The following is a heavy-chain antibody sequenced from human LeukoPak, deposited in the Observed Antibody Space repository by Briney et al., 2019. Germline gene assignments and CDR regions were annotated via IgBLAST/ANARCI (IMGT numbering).Heavy chain of an antibody. V-gene: IGHV1-18*01. Sequence: ASVKVSCKASGYTFTSYGIRWVRPAPGQGREWMGWISAYNGNTNYAQKLQGRVTMTTDTSTSTAYMELRSLRSDDTAVYYCARDSNKVGATSGSDYWGQGTLVTVSS. CDR1: GYTFTSYG. J-gene: IGHJ4*02. D-gene: IGHD1-26*01. CDR3: ARDSNKVGATSGSDY. CDR2: ISAYNGNT.